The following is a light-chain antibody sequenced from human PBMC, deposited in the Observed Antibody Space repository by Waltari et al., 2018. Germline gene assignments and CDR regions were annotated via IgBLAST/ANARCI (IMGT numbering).Light chain of an antibody. V-gene: IGLV2-14*01. Sequence: QSALTQPTSVSGSPGQSITISCTGTSRDVGFSNYVPWYQQYPGKVPQLLIDDVSDRPSGVSSRFSGSKSGNTASLTISGLQAGDEADYYCNSYTGSSSWVFGGGTKLTVL. CDR3: NSYTGSSSWV. CDR2: DVS. J-gene: IGLJ3*02. CDR1: SRDVGFSNY.